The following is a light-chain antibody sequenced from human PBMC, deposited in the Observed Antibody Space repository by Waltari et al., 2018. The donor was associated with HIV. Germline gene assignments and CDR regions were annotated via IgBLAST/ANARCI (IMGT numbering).Light chain of an antibody. V-gene: IGLV2-23*02. CDR2: EVT. CDR3: CSYAGSSAFV. Sequence: QSALTQPASVSGSPGQSITISCTGTSSDVGSYYLVSSYQHHPGKAPKLLIFEVTKRPSGCSNRFSGSKSGNTASLTISGLQADDEADYYCCSYAGSSAFVFGAGTKVTVL. J-gene: IGLJ1*01. CDR1: SSDVGSYYL.